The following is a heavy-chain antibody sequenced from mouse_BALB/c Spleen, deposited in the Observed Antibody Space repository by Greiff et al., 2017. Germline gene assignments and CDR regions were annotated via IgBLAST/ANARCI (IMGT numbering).Heavy chain of an antibody. D-gene: IGHD1-1*01. CDR2: IDPANGNT. V-gene: IGHV14-3*02. CDR1: GFNIKDTY. CDR3: ARERVYYYGSSYYAMDY. J-gene: IGHJ4*01. Sequence: VQLQQSGAELVKPGASVKLSCTASGFNIKDTYMHWVKQRPEQGLGWIGRIDPANGNTKYDPKFQGKATITADTSSNTAYLQLSSLTSEDTAVYYCARERVYYYGSSYYAMDYWGQGTSVTVSS.